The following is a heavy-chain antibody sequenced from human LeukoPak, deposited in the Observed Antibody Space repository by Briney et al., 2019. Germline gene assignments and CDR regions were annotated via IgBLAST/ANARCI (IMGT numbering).Heavy chain of an antibody. Sequence: PGGSLRLSCVASGFTFSSYGMHWVRQAPGKGLEWVAVIWYDGNNEYYADSVKGRFTISRDNSKNTLYLQMNSLRAEDTAVYYCAREPAYYDFWSGYYTPPDYWGQGTLVTVSS. J-gene: IGHJ4*02. CDR3: AREPAYYDFWSGYYTPPDY. V-gene: IGHV3-33*01. CDR1: GFTFSSYG. D-gene: IGHD3-3*01. CDR2: IWYDGNNE.